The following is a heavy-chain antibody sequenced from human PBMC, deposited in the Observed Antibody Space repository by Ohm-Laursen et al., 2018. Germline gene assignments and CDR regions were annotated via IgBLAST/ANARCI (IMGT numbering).Heavy chain of an antibody. J-gene: IGHJ4*02. D-gene: IGHD6-13*01. CDR3: AKDGRIRDCSWFDY. V-gene: IGHV3-23*01. Sequence: DSVKGRFTMSRDNSKSTLYLQMNSLRAEDTAVYYCAKDGRIRDCSWFDYWGQGTLVTVSS.